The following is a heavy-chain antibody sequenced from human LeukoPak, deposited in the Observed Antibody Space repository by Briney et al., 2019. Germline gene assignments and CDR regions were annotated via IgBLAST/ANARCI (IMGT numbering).Heavy chain of an antibody. Sequence: GASVKVSCKVSGYTLTELSMHWVRQAPGKGLEWMGGFDPEDGETIYAQKFRGRVTMTEDTSTDTAYMELSSLRSEDTAVYYCATAGYCSGGSCSYYFDYWGQGTLVTVSS. V-gene: IGHV1-24*01. CDR1: GYTLTELS. CDR2: FDPEDGET. J-gene: IGHJ4*02. D-gene: IGHD2-15*01. CDR3: ATAGYCSGGSCSYYFDY.